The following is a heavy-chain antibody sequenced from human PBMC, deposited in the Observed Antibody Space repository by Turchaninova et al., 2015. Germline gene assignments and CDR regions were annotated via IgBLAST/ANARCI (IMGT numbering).Heavy chain of an antibody. J-gene: IGHJ2*01. D-gene: IGHD3-22*01. CDR1: GFSFSDYG. Sequence: QVQLVESGGGVVRPGGSLKLSCAASGFSFSDYGMHWVRQAPGKGPEWVAFIRYDGSTIYYADSVKGRFTISRGNSTNTLFLQMNSLTAEDTAVYHCAKRAGYHYDSSGYSKEAFNWYFDLWGRGTLVTVSS. CDR3: AKRAGYHYDSSGYSKEAFNWYFDL. CDR2: IRYDGSTI. V-gene: IGHV3-30*02.